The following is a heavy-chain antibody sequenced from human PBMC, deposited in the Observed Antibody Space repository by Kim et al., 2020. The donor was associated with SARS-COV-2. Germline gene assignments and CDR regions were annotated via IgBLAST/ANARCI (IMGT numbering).Heavy chain of an antibody. Sequence: FQGRVTITRETSASTAYMELSSLRSEDTAVYYCARGGIVVVTAKGGYFDYWGQGTLVTVSS. J-gene: IGHJ4*02. CDR3: ARGGIVVVTAKGGYFDY. V-gene: IGHV1-3*01. D-gene: IGHD2-21*02.